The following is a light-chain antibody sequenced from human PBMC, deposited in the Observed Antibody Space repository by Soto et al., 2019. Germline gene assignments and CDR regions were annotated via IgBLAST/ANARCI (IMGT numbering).Light chain of an antibody. Sequence: QSALTQPASVSGSPGQSITISCTGTSSDVGNYNLVSWYQQYPGKAPKLMIYEGGKRPSGVSNRFSGSKSGNTASLTISGLQAEDEADYYCCSFALRSTLIFGGGTKPHRP. V-gene: IGLV2-23*01. CDR3: CSFALRSTLI. CDR2: EGG. J-gene: IGLJ2*01. CDR1: SSDVGNYNL.